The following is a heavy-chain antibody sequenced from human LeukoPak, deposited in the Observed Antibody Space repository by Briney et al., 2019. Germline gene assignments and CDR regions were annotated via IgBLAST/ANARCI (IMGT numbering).Heavy chain of an antibody. D-gene: IGHD3-10*01. Sequence: SETLSLTCAVYGGSFSGYYWSWIRQPPGKGLEWIGEINHSGSTNYNPSLKSRVTISVDTSKNQFSLKLSSVTAADTAVYYWAREGITMVRGVIATYYYYYYMDVWGKGTTVTVSS. CDR3: AREGITMVRGVIATYYYYYYMDV. CDR2: INHSGST. V-gene: IGHV4-34*01. J-gene: IGHJ6*03. CDR1: GGSFSGYY.